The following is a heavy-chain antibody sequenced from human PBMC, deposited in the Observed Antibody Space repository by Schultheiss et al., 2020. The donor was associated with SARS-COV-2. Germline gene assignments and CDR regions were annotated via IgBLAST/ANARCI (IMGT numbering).Heavy chain of an antibody. CDR3: AKMDTAMVIGAFDI. J-gene: IGHJ3*02. Sequence: GGSLRLSCAASGFTFSSYGMHWVRQAPGKGLEWVAVISYDGSNKYYADSVKGRFTISRDNSKNTLYLQMNSLRAEDTAVYYCAKMDTAMVIGAFDIWGQGTMVTVSS. CDR2: ISYDGSNK. V-gene: IGHV3-33*05. CDR1: GFTFSSYG. D-gene: IGHD5-18*01.